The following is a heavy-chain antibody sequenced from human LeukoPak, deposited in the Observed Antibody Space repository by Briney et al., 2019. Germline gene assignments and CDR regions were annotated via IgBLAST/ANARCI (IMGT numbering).Heavy chain of an antibody. CDR2: ISAYNGNT. J-gene: IGHJ5*02. V-gene: IGHV1-18*01. CDR1: GYTFTIYG. CDR3: ARVKVDSYYDFWSGYYSTDNWFDP. Sequence: GASVKVSCKASGYTFTIYGISWVRQAPGQGLEWMGWISAYNGNTNYAQKLQGRVTMTTATPTSTAYMELRSLRSDDTAVYYCARVKVDSYYDFWSGYYSTDNWFDPWGQGTLVTVSS. D-gene: IGHD3-3*01.